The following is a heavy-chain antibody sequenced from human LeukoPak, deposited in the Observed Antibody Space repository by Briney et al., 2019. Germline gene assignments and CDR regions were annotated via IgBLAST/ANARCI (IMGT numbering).Heavy chain of an antibody. Sequence: PGGSLRLSCAASGFTFSSYGMHWVRQAPGKGLEWVAFIRYDGSNKYYVDSVKGRFTISRDNSKNTLYLQMNSLRVEDTAVYYCAKDLVYCSSTSCYDDRYFDLWGRGTLVTVSS. V-gene: IGHV3-30*02. CDR1: GFTFSSYG. CDR3: AKDLVYCSSTSCYDDRYFDL. J-gene: IGHJ2*01. D-gene: IGHD2-2*01. CDR2: IRYDGSNK.